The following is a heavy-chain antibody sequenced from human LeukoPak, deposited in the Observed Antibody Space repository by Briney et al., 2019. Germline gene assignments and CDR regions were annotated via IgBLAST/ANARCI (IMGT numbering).Heavy chain of an antibody. V-gene: IGHV3-74*01. J-gene: IGHJ3*02. D-gene: IGHD6-13*01. CDR3: ARERVLSSSWYDAFDI. CDR1: GFTFSSYW. CDR2: INSDGSST. Sequence: GGSLRLSCAASGFTFSSYWMHWVRQAPGKGLVWVSRINSDGSSTSYADSVKGRFTISRDNAKNSLYLQMNSLRAEDTAVYYCARERVLSSSWYDAFDIWGQGTMVTVSS.